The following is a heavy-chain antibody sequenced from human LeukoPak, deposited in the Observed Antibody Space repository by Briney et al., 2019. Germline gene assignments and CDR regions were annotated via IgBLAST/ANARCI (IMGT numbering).Heavy chain of an antibody. J-gene: IGHJ4*02. CDR3: ARSGTYLYSSTHDY. Sequence: SETLSLTRAVYGGSFGNYYWSWIRQTPGKGLEWIGEINHSGSTTYNPSLQSRVTIFLDTSKNQFSLKLNSVTAADTAVYYCARSGTYLYSSTHDYWGQGTLITVSS. CDR2: INHSGST. D-gene: IGHD2-2*01. V-gene: IGHV4-34*01. CDR1: GGSFGNYY.